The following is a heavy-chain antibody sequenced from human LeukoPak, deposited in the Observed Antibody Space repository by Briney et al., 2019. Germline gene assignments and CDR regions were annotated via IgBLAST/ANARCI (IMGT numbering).Heavy chain of an antibody. J-gene: IGHJ6*03. D-gene: IGHD2-21*02. CDR2: ISSSSSYI. Sequence: GGSLRLSCAASGFTFSDYFMSWIRQAPGKGLEWVSSISSSSSYIYYADSVKGRFTISRDNAKNSLYLQMNSLRAEDTAVYYCARGTAYCGGDCYLPYYYYYMDVWGKGTTVTISS. CDR3: ARGTAYCGGDCYLPYYYYYMDV. CDR1: GFTFSDYF. V-gene: IGHV3-11*06.